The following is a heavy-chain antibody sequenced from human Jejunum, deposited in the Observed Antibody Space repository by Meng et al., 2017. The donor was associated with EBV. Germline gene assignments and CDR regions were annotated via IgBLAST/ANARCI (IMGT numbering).Heavy chain of an antibody. CDR1: GGSIPSSDW. CDR3: ARVRCSGGSCFYFDY. D-gene: IGHD2-15*01. J-gene: IGHJ4*02. V-gene: IGHV4-4*02. Sequence: QVQLQESGPGLVNPSGPLSPTCAVSGGSIPSSDWWTWVRQPPGEGLEWIGEIYHDGSSNYSPSLKSRVTILLDKSENHFSLKLNSVTAADTAVYYCARVRCSGGSCFYFDYWGQGALVTVSS. CDR2: IYHDGSS.